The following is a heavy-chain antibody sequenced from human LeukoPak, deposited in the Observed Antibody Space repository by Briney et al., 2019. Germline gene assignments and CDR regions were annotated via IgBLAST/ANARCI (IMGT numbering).Heavy chain of an antibody. CDR2: INSGGSST. J-gene: IGHJ5*02. Sequence: GGSLRLSCAASGFTFSSYWMHWVRHAPGKGLVWVSRINSGGSSTSYADSVKGRFTISRDNAKNTLYLQMNSLRAEDTAVYYCARGVGYCSSTSCYWWFDPWGQGTLVTVSS. CDR3: ARGVGYCSSTSCYWWFDP. D-gene: IGHD2-2*01. V-gene: IGHV3-74*01. CDR1: GFTFSSYW.